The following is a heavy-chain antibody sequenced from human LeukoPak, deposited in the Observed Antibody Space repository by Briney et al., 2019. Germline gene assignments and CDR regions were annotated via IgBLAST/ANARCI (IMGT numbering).Heavy chain of an antibody. Sequence: PSETLSLTCAVSGGSISSSNWWSWVRQPPGKGLDWIGEIYHSGSTNYNPSLKSRVTISVDKSKNQFSLKLSSVTAADTAVYYCARESCSSTSCYRSFDYWGQGTLVTVSS. J-gene: IGHJ4*02. CDR1: GGSISSSNW. D-gene: IGHD2-2*01. CDR2: IYHSGST. V-gene: IGHV4-4*02. CDR3: ARESCSSTSCYRSFDY.